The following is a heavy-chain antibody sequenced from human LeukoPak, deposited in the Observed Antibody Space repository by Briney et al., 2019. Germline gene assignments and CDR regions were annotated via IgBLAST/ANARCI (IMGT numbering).Heavy chain of an antibody. D-gene: IGHD3-22*01. CDR1: GGTFISHA. J-gene: IGHJ4*02. V-gene: IGHV1-69*04. CDR2: IIPVIGVG. Sequence: SVKVSCKASGGTFISHAISWVRQAPGQGLEWMGRIIPVIGVGNYAQKFQGRVTITADKSTDTAYMELSSLRSEDTAMYFCAKANDSSGYYPSYWGQGTLVTVSS. CDR3: AKANDSSGYYPSY.